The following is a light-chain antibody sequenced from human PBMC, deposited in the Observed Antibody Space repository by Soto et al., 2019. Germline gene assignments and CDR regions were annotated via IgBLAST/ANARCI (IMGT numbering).Light chain of an antibody. CDR1: QSVNAN. Sequence: EVVMTQSPATLSVSPGERATLSCRASQSVNANLAWYQQMPGQAPRLLIHGASNRATGIPARFSGSGFGTEFIXXIXRXXSEAFAVYYCQQYNTWLWTFGQGTKVEI. V-gene: IGKV3-15*01. J-gene: IGKJ1*01. CDR2: GAS. CDR3: QQYNTWLWT.